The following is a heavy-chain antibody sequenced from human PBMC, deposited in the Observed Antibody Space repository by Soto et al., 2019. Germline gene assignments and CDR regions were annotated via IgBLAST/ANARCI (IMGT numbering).Heavy chain of an antibody. V-gene: IGHV5-10-1*01. CDR3: ASHNFFCGGDCNSSGMDV. J-gene: IGHJ6*02. Sequence: HGESLTISCKGSGYLFTNYWINSVRNVSGGGLEWLGRIDPSDSYTKYNPSFQGHVTISADKSTSNAYLQWSSLRASDTAVYYCASHNFFCGGDCNSSGMDVWGQGNTVTVS. CDR2: IDPSDSYT. CDR1: GYLFTNYW. D-gene: IGHD2-21*02.